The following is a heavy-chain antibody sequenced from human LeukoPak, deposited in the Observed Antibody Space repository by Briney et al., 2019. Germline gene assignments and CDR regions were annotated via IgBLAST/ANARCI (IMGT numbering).Heavy chain of an antibody. CDR3: AREKTSNHGMDV. Sequence: PSETLSLTCTVSGGSISSGSYYWSWIRQPAGKGLEWIGRIYTSGSTNYNPSLKSRVTISVDTSKNQFSLKLSSVTAADTAVYYCAREKTSNHGMDVWGQGTTVTVSS. V-gene: IGHV4-61*02. CDR2: IYTSGST. CDR1: GGSISSGSYY. J-gene: IGHJ6*02.